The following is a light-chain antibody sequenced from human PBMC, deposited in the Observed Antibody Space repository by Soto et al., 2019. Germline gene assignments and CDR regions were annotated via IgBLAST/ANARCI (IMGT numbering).Light chain of an antibody. CDR1: QAIRND. V-gene: IGKV1-39*01. Sequence: IQMTQSPSSLSASVGDRVTITCRASQAIRNDLAWYQQKPGRAPKRLIYAASSLQGTVPSRFSGSGSGTDFTLTISSLQPEEFATYYCQQSYNTPFTFGPGTKVDIK. CDR2: AAS. CDR3: QQSYNTPFT. J-gene: IGKJ3*01.